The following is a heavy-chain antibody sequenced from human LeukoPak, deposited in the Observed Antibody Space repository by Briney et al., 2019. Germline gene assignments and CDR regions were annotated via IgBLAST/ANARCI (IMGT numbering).Heavy chain of an antibody. D-gene: IGHD6-6*01. J-gene: IGHJ6*02. CDR3: AKDSSSSNYYYGMYV. V-gene: IGHV3-21*01. CDR1: GFTFSSYR. CDR2: ICSSRSYI. Sequence: PGGSLRLSCAASGFTFSSYRMNWVRQAPGKGLELVSSICSSRSYIYYADSVKGRFTISRDNAKNSLYLQMNSLGAADTALFYCAKDSSSSNYYYGMYVWGQGTTVTVSS.